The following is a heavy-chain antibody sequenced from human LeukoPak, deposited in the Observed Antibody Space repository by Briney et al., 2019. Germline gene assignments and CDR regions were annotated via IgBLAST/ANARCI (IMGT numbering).Heavy chain of an antibody. CDR2: VYYSGST. V-gene: IGHV4-59*01. J-gene: IGHJ4*02. CDR3: ARGYCGSTSCYVRPDY. D-gene: IGHD2-2*01. Sequence: KTSETLSLTCTVSGGSISSYYWSWIRQPPGKGLEWIGYVYYSGSTNYNPSLKSRVTISVDTSKNQFSLKLSSVTAADTAVYYCARGYCGSTSCYVRPDYWGQGTLVTVSS. CDR1: GGSISSYY.